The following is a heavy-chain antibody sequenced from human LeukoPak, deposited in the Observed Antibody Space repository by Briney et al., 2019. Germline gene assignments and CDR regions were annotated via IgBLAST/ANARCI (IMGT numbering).Heavy chain of an antibody. CDR2: IKQDGSEK. Sequence: QPGGSLRLSCAASGFTLSYYCMSGVSQGPGKGLECVANIKQDGSEKYYVDSVKGRFTISRHNAKNSLYLQMNSLRAEVTAVYYCARDLGHGDYYYYMDVWGKGTTVTVSS. CDR1: GFTLSYYC. V-gene: IGHV3-7*01. D-gene: IGHD3-16*01. CDR3: ARDLGHGDYYYYMDV. J-gene: IGHJ6*03.